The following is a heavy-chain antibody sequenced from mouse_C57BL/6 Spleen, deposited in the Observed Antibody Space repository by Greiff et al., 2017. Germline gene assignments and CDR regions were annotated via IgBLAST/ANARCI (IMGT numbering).Heavy chain of an antibody. D-gene: IGHD2-3*01. CDR2: INPNNGGT. V-gene: IGHV1-22*01. CDR3: AREEGRWLLRQDWFAY. CDR1: GYTFTDYN. Sequence: EVQLQQSGPELVKPGASVKMSCKASGYTFTDYNMHWVKQSHGKSLEWIGYINPNNGGTSYNQKFKGKATLTVNKSSSTAYMELRSRTSEDSAVYYCAREEGRWLLRQDWFAYWGQGTLVTVSA. J-gene: IGHJ3*01.